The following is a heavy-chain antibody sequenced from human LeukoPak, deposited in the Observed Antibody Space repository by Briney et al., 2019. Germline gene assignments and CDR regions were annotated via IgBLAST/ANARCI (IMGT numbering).Heavy chain of an antibody. CDR1: GYGFSNNW. Sequence: GGSLRLSCAASGYGFSNNWTSWVRQAPGQGLEWVANIKQDGSEKYYVDSVKGRFTISRDNAKSSLYLQMSSLRAEDTAIYYCARDRVGDSDAFDVWGQGTVVTVSS. D-gene: IGHD2-21*01. CDR3: ARDRVGDSDAFDV. CDR2: IKQDGSEK. V-gene: IGHV3-7*01. J-gene: IGHJ3*01.